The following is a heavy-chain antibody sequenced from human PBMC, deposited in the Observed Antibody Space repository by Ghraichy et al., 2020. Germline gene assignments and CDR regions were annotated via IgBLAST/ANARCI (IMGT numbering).Heavy chain of an antibody. J-gene: IGHJ3*02. CDR1: GFTFSSYS. CDR2: ISSSSSYI. Sequence: GGSLRLSCAASGFTFSSYSMNWVRQAPGKGLEWVSSISSSSSYIYYADSVKGRFTISRDNAKNSLYLQMNSLRAEDTAVYYCAIVVVPAAIGLDAFDIWGQGTMVTVSS. CDR3: AIVVVPAAIGLDAFDI. D-gene: IGHD2-2*01. V-gene: IGHV3-21*01.